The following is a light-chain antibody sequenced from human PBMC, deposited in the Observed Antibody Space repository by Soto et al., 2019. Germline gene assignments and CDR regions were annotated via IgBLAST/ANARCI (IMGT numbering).Light chain of an antibody. Sequence: DIQMTQSPSSLSASVGDRVTITCRASQGISNYLAWYQQKPRKVPKLLIYAASTLQSGVPSRFSGSGSGTDFTLTISSLQPEDVATYYCQKYNSALAGFTFGPGTNVDIK. CDR3: QKYNSALAGFT. V-gene: IGKV1-27*01. CDR1: QGISNY. J-gene: IGKJ3*01. CDR2: AAS.